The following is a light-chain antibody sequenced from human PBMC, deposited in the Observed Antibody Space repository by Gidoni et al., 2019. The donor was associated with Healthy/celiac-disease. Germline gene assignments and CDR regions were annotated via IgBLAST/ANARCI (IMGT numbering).Light chain of an antibody. CDR3: QQYNNWPRS. Sequence: EIEMTQSPATLSVSPGERATLSRRASQSVSSNLAWYQQKPGQAPRLLIYGASTRATGIPARFSGSGSGTEFTLTISSLQSEDFAVYYCQQYNNWPRSFGQGTKLEIK. V-gene: IGKV3-15*01. CDR2: GAS. J-gene: IGKJ2*04. CDR1: QSVSSN.